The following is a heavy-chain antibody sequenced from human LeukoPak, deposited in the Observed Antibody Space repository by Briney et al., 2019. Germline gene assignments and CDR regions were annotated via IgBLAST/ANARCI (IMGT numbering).Heavy chain of an antibody. CDR1: GGSFSGYY. J-gene: IGHJ4*02. CDR3: ARGNRKGKTAAGIVD. CDR2: IYYSGSI. V-gene: IGHV4-34*01. Sequence: PSETLSLTCAVYGGSFSGYYWGWIRQPPGKGLEWIGNIYYSGSIYYNPSLKSRVTISVDTSKNQFSLGLSSVTAADTAVYYCARGNRKGKTAAGIVDWGQGTLVTVSS. D-gene: IGHD6-13*01.